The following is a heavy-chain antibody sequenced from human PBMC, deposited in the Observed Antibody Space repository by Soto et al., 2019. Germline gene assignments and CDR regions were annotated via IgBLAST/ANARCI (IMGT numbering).Heavy chain of an antibody. CDR2: IYPGDSDT. Sequence: GASVKVSCKASGYTFTSYYMHWVRQMPGKGLEWMGIIYPGDSDTRYSPSFQGQVTISADKSISTAYLQWSSLKASDTAMYYCARNSGYGDGVDYWGQGTLVTVSS. CDR3: ARNSGYGDGVDY. V-gene: IGHV5-51*01. CDR1: GYTFTSYY. D-gene: IGHD5-12*01. J-gene: IGHJ4*02.